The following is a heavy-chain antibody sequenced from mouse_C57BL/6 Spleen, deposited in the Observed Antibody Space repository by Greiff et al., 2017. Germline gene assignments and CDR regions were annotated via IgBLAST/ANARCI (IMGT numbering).Heavy chain of an antibody. V-gene: IGHV5-4*01. J-gene: IGHJ3*01. CDR2: ISDGGSYT. Sequence: EVQGVESGGGLVKPGGSLKLSCAASGFTFSSYAMSWVRQTPEKRLEWVATISDGGSYTYYPDNVKGRFTISRDNAKNNLYLQMSHLKSEDTAMYYCARDITTVVDFAYWGQGTLVTVSA. CDR3: ARDITTVVDFAY. CDR1: GFTFSSYA. D-gene: IGHD1-1*01.